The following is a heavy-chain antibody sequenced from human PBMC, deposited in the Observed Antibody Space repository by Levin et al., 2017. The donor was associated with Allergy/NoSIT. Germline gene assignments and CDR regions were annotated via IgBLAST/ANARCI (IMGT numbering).Heavy chain of an antibody. D-gene: IGHD3-22*01. CDR3: AKGHYYDSSGFLYKSDAFDM. CDR1: GFTFKSYG. CDR2: ISGNGDST. V-gene: IGHV3-23*01. J-gene: IGHJ3*02. Sequence: GGSLRLSCAASGFTFKSYGMSWVRQAPGKGLEWVAVISGNGDSTYYADSVKGRFTISRDNSKNTLYVQMNSLRVEDTAIYYCAKGHYYDSSGFLYKSDAFDMWGQGTKVTVSS.